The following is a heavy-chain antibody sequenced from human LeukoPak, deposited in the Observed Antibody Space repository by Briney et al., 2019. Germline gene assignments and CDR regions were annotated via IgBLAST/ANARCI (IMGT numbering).Heavy chain of an antibody. CDR2: ISTYNGNT. Sequence: ASVKVSCKASGYTFTSYGISWVRQAPGQYLEWMGWISTYNGNTNYAQKLQGRVTMTKDTSTTTAYMELRSLRSDDTAVYYCARGGRWELPRPYSFDIWGQGTMVTVSS. V-gene: IGHV1-18*01. CDR3: ARGGRWELPRPYSFDI. J-gene: IGHJ3*02. CDR1: GYTFTSYG. D-gene: IGHD1-26*01.